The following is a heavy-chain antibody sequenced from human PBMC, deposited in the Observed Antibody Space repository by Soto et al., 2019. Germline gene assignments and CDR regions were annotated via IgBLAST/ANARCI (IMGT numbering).Heavy chain of an antibody. CDR2: IYYRGST. D-gene: IGHD3-16*02. CDR3: ARVYRVPSAGAMDV. Sequence: PSETLSLPCTVSGGSLNSGDYHWSWIRQSPGKCLEWIGAIYYRGSTYYNPSLKSRIRISVATSKNQFSLKVNSVTAADTAVYYCARVYRVPSAGAMDVWGQGTTVTVSS. CDR1: GGSLNSGDYH. V-gene: IGHV4-30-4*01. J-gene: IGHJ6*02.